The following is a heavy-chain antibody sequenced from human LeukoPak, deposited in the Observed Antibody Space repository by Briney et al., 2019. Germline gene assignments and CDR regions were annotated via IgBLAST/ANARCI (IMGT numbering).Heavy chain of an antibody. CDR1: GYTSTSYA. Sequence: GASAKVSCKASGYTSTSYAMNWVRQAPGQGLERMGWINTNTGNPPYAQGFTGRFVFSLDTSVSTAYLQISSLKAEDTAVYYCARDPFFYDSSGYLWGQGTLVTVSS. CDR2: INTNTGNP. D-gene: IGHD3-22*01. CDR3: ARDPFFYDSSGYL. V-gene: IGHV7-4-1*02. J-gene: IGHJ5*02.